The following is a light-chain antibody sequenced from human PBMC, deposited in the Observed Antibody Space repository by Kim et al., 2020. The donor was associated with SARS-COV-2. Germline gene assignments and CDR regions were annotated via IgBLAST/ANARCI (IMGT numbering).Light chain of an antibody. J-gene: IGLJ3*02. Sequence: SVKLTCILNSGHTNYAIAWHQQHPEKGPRFLMKLNSDGSHSKGDGIPDRFSGSSSGAERYLTIASLQSDDEADYYCQTWGTGIWVFGGGTQLTVL. V-gene: IGLV4-69*01. CDR1: SGHTNYA. CDR2: LNSDGSH. CDR3: QTWGTGIWV.